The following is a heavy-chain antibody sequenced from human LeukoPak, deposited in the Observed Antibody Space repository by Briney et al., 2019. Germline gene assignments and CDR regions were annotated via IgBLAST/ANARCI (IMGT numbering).Heavy chain of an antibody. J-gene: IGHJ3*02. CDR2: INHSGST. CDR3: AREHPTDDAFDI. D-gene: IGHD4-17*01. CDR1: GGSFSGYY. Sequence: SETLSLTCAVYGGSFSGYYWSWIRQPPGKGLEWIGEINHSGSTNYNPSLKSRVTISVDTSKNQFSLKLSSVTAADTAVYYCAREHPTDDAFDIWGQGTMVTVSS. V-gene: IGHV4-34*01.